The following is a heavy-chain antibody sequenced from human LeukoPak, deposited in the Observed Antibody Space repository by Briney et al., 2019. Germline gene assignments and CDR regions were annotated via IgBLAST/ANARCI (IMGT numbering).Heavy chain of an antibody. CDR1: GFTFSTYE. CDR2: ISGSRGST. Sequence: PGGSLRLSCAASGFTFSTYEMNWVRQAPGRGLEWVSTISGSRGSTYYADSVKGRFTISRDNSKNTLYLQMNSLRAEDTAVYYCAKCLAVAGTDDAFDIWGHGTMVTVSS. J-gene: IGHJ3*02. V-gene: IGHV3-23*01. D-gene: IGHD6-19*01. CDR3: AKCLAVAGTDDAFDI.